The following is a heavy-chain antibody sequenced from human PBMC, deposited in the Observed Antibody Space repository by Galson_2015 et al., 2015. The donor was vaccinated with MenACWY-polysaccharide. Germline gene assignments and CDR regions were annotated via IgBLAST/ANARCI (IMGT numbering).Heavy chain of an antibody. Sequence: SLRLSCAGSGVTFSSYGMGWVRQAPGKGLEWVSGLSPTTGNTYYADSVRGRFTISRDNSKNTLYLQVNSLRAEDTAVYYCAKGAAHYGSGNYYDYWGQGTQVTVSS. CDR3: AKGAAHYGSGNYYDY. CDR1: GVTFSSYG. D-gene: IGHD3-10*01. J-gene: IGHJ4*02. CDR2: LSPTTGNT. V-gene: IGHV3-23*01.